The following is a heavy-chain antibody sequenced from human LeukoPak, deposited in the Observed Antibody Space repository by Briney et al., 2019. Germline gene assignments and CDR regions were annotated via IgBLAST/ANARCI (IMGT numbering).Heavy chain of an antibody. CDR1: GFTFDDYG. D-gene: IGHD5-18*01. Sequence: GGSLRLSCAASGFTFDDYGMSWVRQAPGKGLEWVSGINWNGGSTGYADSVKGRFTTSRDNAKNSLYLQMNSLRAEDTAVYYCARDRSRGLLDAFDIWGQGTMVTVSS. J-gene: IGHJ3*02. CDR2: INWNGGST. CDR3: ARDRSRGLLDAFDI. V-gene: IGHV3-20*04.